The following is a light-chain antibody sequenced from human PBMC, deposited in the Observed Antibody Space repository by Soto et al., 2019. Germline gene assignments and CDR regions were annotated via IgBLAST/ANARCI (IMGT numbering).Light chain of an antibody. CDR3: CSYAGSFTFDV. Sequence: QSVLTHPRSVSGSPGQSVTISCTGTTSDVGNYNYVSWYQQHPGKAPKLIIYDATHRPSGVPDRFSGSKSGNTASLTISGLQAEDEGDYYCCSYAGSFTFDVFGTGTKLTVL. J-gene: IGLJ1*01. CDR1: TSDVGNYNY. CDR2: DAT. V-gene: IGLV2-11*01.